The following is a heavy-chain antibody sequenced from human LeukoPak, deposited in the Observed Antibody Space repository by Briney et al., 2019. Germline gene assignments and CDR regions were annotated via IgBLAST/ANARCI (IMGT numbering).Heavy chain of an antibody. V-gene: IGHV3-53*01. CDR3: ARRDGSGGYRGAFDI. Sequence: PGGSLRLSCAASGFTVSSNYMSWVRQAPGKGLEWVSVIYSGGSTYYADSVKGRFTISRDNSKNTLYLQMNSLRAEDTAVYYCARRDGSGGYRGAFDIWGQGTMVTVSS. CDR2: IYSGGST. D-gene: IGHD3-10*01. CDR1: GFTVSSNY. J-gene: IGHJ3*02.